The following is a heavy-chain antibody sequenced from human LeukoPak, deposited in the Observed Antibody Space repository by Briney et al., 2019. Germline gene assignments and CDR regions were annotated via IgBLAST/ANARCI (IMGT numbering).Heavy chain of an antibody. CDR3: ARAERERWPHFDY. D-gene: IGHD5-24*01. V-gene: IGHV3-11*01. CDR1: GFTFSDYY. J-gene: IGHJ4*02. Sequence: GGSLRLSCAASGFTFSDYYMSWVRQAPGKGLEWVSYISSSGSTIYYAGSVKGRFTISRDNAKNSLHLQMNSLRAEDTAVYSCARAERERWPHFDYWGQGTLVTVSS. CDR2: ISSSGSTI.